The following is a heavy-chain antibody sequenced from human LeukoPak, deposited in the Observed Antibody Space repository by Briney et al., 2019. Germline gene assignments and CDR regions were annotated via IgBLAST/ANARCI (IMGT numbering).Heavy chain of an antibody. CDR3: ARGSGRYYDL. CDR1: GGSISIYY. J-gene: IGHJ4*02. Sequence: SETLSLTCTVSGGSISIYYWSWIRQPPGKGLEWIGYIYDSGSTNYNPSLKSRVAMSVDTSKNQFSLTVRSVNAADTAIYYCARGSGRYYDLWGQGTLATVSS. CDR2: IYDSGST. V-gene: IGHV4-59*01. D-gene: IGHD3-10*01.